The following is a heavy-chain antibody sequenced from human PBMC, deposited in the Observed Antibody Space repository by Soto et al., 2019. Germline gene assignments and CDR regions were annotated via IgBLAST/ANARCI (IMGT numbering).Heavy chain of an antibody. V-gene: IGHV4-59*08. CDR2: IYYSGST. Sequence: ETLSHTCTVSGGSISSYYWSWIRQPPGKGLEWIGYIYYSGSTNYNPSLKSRVTISVDTSKNQFSLKLSSVTAADTAVYYCARRSLADYDFWSGYFPAYYYMDVWGKGTTVTVSS. CDR1: GGSISSYY. D-gene: IGHD3-3*01. J-gene: IGHJ6*03. CDR3: ARRSLADYDFWSGYFPAYYYMDV.